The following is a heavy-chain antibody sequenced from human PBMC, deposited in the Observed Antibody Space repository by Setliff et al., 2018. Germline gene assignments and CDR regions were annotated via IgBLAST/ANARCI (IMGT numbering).Heavy chain of an antibody. D-gene: IGHD3-10*01. V-gene: IGHV4-4*02. CDR3: ARRPTGPGAPFDI. J-gene: IGHJ3*02. Sequence: SETLSLTCAVSGGSISSSNWWSWVRQPPGKGLEWIGEIYHSGSTNYNPSLKSRVTISVDKSKNPFSLKLSSVTAADTALYFCARRPTGPGAPFDIWGHGTMVTVSS. CDR1: GGSISSSNW. CDR2: IYHSGST.